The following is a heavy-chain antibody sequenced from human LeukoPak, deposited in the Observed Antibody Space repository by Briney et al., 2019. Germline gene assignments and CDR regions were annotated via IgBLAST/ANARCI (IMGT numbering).Heavy chain of an antibody. V-gene: IGHV3-23*01. CDR1: GFTFSSYW. Sequence: GGSLRLSCAASGFTFSSYWMSWVRQAPGKGLEWVSTITDNGGSTYYADSVKGRFTISRDNSKNTLYLQMNSLRAEDTAVYYCAKDSRTLAVPGAYKDWGQGTLVTVSS. CDR2: ITDNGGST. J-gene: IGHJ4*02. D-gene: IGHD3-16*01. CDR3: AKDSRTLAVPGAYKD.